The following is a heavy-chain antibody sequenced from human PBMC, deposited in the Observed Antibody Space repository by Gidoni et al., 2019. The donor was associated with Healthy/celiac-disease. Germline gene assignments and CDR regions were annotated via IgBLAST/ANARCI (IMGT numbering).Heavy chain of an antibody. J-gene: IGHJ4*02. CDR3: ARGPSPHKGDY. Sequence: QVQLQQWGAGLLKPSETLSLHCAVYGGSFSGYYWSWIRQPPGKGLEWIGEINHSGSTNYNPSLKSRVTISVDTSKNQFSLKLSSVTAADTAVYYCARGPSPHKGDYWGQGTLVTVSS. CDR1: GGSFSGYY. CDR2: INHSGST. V-gene: IGHV4-34*01.